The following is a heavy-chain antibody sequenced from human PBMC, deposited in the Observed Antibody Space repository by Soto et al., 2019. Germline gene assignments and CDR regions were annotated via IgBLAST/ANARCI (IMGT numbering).Heavy chain of an antibody. D-gene: IGHD6-6*01. V-gene: IGHV1-69*18. J-gene: IGHJ4*02. CDR2: IMPVIGTT. Sequence: QVQLVQSGAEVKKPGSSVKVSCTAPRGTFGTYSINWARQAPGQGLEWVGSIMPVIGTTNYAQNFQGRLTITADESTSTAYRELSSLRLEDTAVYFCARGGFSSSYRFDYWGQGTLVTVSS. CDR1: RGTFGTYS. CDR3: ARGGFSSSYRFDY.